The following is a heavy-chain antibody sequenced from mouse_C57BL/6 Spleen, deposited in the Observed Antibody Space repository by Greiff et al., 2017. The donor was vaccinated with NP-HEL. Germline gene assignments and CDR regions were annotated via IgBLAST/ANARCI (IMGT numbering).Heavy chain of an antibody. CDR3: TRSGTASRGFAY. J-gene: IGHJ3*01. D-gene: IGHD1-2*01. V-gene: IGHV1-15*01. Sequence: QVQLQQSGAELVRPGASVTLSCKASGYTFTDYEMHWVKQTPVHGLEWIGAIDPETGGTAYNQKFKGKAILTADKSSSTAYMELRSLTSEDSAVYYCTRSGTASRGFAYWGQGTLVTVSA. CDR2: IDPETGGT. CDR1: GYTFTDYE.